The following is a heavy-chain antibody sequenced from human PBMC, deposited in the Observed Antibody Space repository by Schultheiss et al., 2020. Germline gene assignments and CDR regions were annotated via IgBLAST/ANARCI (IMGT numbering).Heavy chain of an antibody. D-gene: IGHD3-3*01. J-gene: IGHJ6*02. CDR3: ARDPLTLTIFGVVRFSYYYGMDV. CDR1: GFSLSTSGMR. CDR2: IYCSGIT. V-gene: IGHV4-61*02. Sequence: SGPTLVKPTQTLTLTCTFSGFSLSTSGMRASWIRQPAGKGLEWIGCIYCSGITNYNPSLKSRVTISVDTSKNQFSLKLSSVTAADTAVYYCARDPLTLTIFGVVRFSYYYGMDVWGQGTTVTVSS.